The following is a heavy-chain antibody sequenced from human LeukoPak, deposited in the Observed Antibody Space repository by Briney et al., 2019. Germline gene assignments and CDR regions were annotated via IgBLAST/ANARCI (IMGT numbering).Heavy chain of an antibody. D-gene: IGHD3-22*01. CDR3: AGNLYYYDSSGTGAYYFDY. Sequence: ASVKVSCKASGYTFSSYGISWVRQAPGQGLEWMGWISAYNGNTNYAQKLQGRVTMTTDTSTSTAYMELRSLRSDDTAVYYCAGNLYYYDSSGTGAYYFDYWGQGTLVTVSS. CDR2: ISAYNGNT. V-gene: IGHV1-18*01. CDR1: GYTFSSYG. J-gene: IGHJ4*02.